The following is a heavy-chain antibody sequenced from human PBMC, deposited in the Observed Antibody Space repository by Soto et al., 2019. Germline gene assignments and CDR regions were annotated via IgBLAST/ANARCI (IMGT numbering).Heavy chain of an antibody. Sequence: PAETRSLTGTVAGCSINSYCGSWSRQPPGKGLEWIGYIYFSGSTNDNPSLKSRVTISLDTSKNQFSLRLSSVTAADTAMYYCASMRFRTGTTWLDSWGQGTLVT. D-gene: IGHD1-1*01. CDR2: IYFSGST. J-gene: IGHJ4*02. CDR1: GCSINSYC. V-gene: IGHV4-59*01. CDR3: ASMRFRTGTTWLDS.